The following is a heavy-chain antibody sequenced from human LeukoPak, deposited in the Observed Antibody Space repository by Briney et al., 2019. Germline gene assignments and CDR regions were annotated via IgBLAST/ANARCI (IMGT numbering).Heavy chain of an antibody. J-gene: IGHJ4*02. Sequence: GASVKVSCKASGYTFTSYYMHWVRQAPGQALDCIGIINPSGGSTSYAQKFQGRVPMTRDTSTSTVYMELSSLRSEDTAVYYCALIADLGATRPDYWGQGTLVTVSS. D-gene: IGHD1-26*01. CDR1: GYTFTSYY. CDR3: ALIADLGATRPDY. CDR2: INPSGGST. V-gene: IGHV1-46*01.